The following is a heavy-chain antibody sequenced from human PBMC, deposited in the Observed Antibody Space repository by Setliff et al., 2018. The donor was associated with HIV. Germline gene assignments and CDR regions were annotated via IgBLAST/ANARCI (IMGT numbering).Heavy chain of an antibody. CDR2: IYPDDSDT. CDR3: ARAGSFDPYYYMDV. J-gene: IGHJ6*03. Sequence: PGESLKISCKGSGFTFTDYWIGWVRQMPEKGLEWMGIIYPDDSDTRYSPSFQGQVTLSADKSINTTYLQWSSLKASDTAMYYCARAGSFDPYYYMDVWGKGTTVTVSS. V-gene: IGHV5-51*01. CDR1: GFTFTDYW. D-gene: IGHD3-10*01.